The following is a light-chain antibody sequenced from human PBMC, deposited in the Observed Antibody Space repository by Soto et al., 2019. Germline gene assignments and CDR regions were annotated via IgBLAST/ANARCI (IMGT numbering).Light chain of an antibody. V-gene: IGKV3-11*01. CDR3: QQRSNGPLIT. CDR2: DAS. CDR1: QRVSSY. J-gene: IGKJ5*01. Sequence: EIVLTQSPATLSLSPGERATLSCRASQRVSSYLAWYQQKPGQAPRLLIYDASNRATGIPARFSGSGSGTDFTLTISSLEPEDFAVYYCQQRSNGPLITFGQGTRLEIK.